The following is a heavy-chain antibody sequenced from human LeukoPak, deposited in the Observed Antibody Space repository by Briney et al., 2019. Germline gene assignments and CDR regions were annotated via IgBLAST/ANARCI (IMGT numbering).Heavy chain of an antibody. CDR1: GFTVSSNY. D-gene: IGHD4-23*01. CDR3: ASHKADYGGKKDY. CDR2: IYSGGST. J-gene: IGHJ4*02. Sequence: GGSLRLSCAASGFTVSSNYMSWVRQAPGKGLEWVSVIYSGGSTYYADSVKGRFTISRDNSKNTLYLQMNSLRAEDTAVYYCASHKADYGGKKDYWGQGTLVTVSS. V-gene: IGHV3-53*01.